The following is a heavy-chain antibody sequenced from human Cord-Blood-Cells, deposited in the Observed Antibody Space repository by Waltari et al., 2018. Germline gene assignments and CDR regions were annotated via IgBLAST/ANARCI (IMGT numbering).Heavy chain of an antibody. Sequence: EVQLVESGGGLVQPGGSLRLSCAASGFTFSSYWMHWVRQAPGKGLVWCSRINRDGSSTSYADSVKGRFTIARDNAKNTLYLQMNSLRAEDTAVYYCARDAGSYFQHWGQGTLVTVSS. CDR2: INRDGSST. V-gene: IGHV3-74*01. D-gene: IGHD3-10*01. CDR3: ARDAGSYFQH. J-gene: IGHJ1*01. CDR1: GFTFSSYW.